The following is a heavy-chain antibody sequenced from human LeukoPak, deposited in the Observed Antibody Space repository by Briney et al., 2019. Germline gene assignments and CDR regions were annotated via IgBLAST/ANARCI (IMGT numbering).Heavy chain of an antibody. CDR2: ISGSSSAI. Sequence: GRSLRLSCAASGFTFSSYGMNWVRQAPGKGLEWISYISGSSSAIYYADSVKGRLTISRDNAKNSLSLHMNSLRAEDTAVYYCATYSGYDRIFDYWGQGTLVTVSS. CDR1: GFTFSSYG. D-gene: IGHD5-12*01. CDR3: ATYSGYDRIFDY. J-gene: IGHJ4*02. V-gene: IGHV3-48*01.